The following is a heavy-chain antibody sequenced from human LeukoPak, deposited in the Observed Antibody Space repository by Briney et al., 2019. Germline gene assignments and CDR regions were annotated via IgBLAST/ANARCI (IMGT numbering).Heavy chain of an antibody. CDR3: ARDRGVEIVVVPAAFDAFDI. D-gene: IGHD2-2*03. V-gene: IGHV3-48*01. CDR1: GITFSNFG. CDR2: ISSSSSTI. Sequence: GGSLRLSCVASGITFSNFGMHWVRQAPGKGLEWVSYISSSSSTIYYADSVKGRFTISRDNAKNSLYLQMNSLRAEDTAVYYCARDRGVEIVVVPAAFDAFDIWGQGTMVTVSS. J-gene: IGHJ3*02.